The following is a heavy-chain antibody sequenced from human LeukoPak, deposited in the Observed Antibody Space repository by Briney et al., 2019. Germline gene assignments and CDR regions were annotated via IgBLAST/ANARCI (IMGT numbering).Heavy chain of an antibody. CDR1: GFTFSSYA. J-gene: IGHJ4*02. CDR2: ISGSGGST. V-gene: IGHV3-23*01. D-gene: IGHD3-22*01. CDR3: AKRRDYYDSSGYYYVGFDY. Sequence: GGSLRLSCAASGFTFSSYAMSWVRQAPGKGLEWVSAISGSGGSTYYADSVKGRFTISRDNSKNTLYLQMNSLRAEDKAVYYCAKRRDYYDSSGYYYVGFDYWGQGTLVTVSS.